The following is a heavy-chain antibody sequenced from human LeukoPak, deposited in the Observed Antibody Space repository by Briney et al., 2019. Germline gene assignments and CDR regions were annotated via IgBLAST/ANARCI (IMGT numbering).Heavy chain of an antibody. J-gene: IGHJ4*02. D-gene: IGHD2-2*01. Sequence: PSQTLSLTCTVSGGSISSCGRYWSWIRQPAGKGLEWIGRIYTSGNTNYNPSLKSRVTISADTSKNQFSLRLRSVTAADTAVYYCASALSSLGGYWGQGTLVTVSS. CDR1: GGSISSCGRY. CDR2: IYTSGNT. CDR3: ASALSSLGGY. V-gene: IGHV4-61*02.